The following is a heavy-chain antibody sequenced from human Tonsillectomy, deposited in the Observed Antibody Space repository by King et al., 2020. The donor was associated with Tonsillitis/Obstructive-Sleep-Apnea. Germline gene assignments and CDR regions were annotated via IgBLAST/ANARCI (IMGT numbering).Heavy chain of an antibody. V-gene: IGHV3-48*02. Sequence: VQLVQSGGGLKQPGGSLRLSCAASGFTFSSYSMNWVRQAPGKGLEWLSYISSSSSTINYSDSVKGRFTISRDNAENSLYLQMHSLRDEDTAVYYCARDYRYAFDIWGQGTLVTVSS. CDR3: ARDYRYAFDI. CDR1: GFTFSSYS. CDR2: ISSSSSTI. D-gene: IGHD4-11*01. J-gene: IGHJ3*02.